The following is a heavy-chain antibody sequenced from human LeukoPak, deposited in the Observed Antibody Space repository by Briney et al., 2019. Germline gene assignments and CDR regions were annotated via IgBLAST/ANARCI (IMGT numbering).Heavy chain of an antibody. J-gene: IGHJ4*02. D-gene: IGHD3-16*01. CDR1: GFTFSNYW. Sequence: GGSLRLSCAASGFTFSNYWLNWVRQAPGEGLEWVANIKEDGCEKYYVDSVKGRFTISRDNDKNSLFLQMNSLRAEDTAVYYCARTLRGGGALDYWGQGTLVTVSS. CDR2: IKEDGCEK. CDR3: ARTLRGGGALDY. V-gene: IGHV3-7*03.